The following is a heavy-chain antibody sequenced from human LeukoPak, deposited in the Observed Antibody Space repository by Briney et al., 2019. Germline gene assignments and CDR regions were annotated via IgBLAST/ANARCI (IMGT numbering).Heavy chain of an antibody. Sequence: PGGSLRLSCAASGFTFSSYSVNWVRQAPGKGLEWVSSISSSGTYVYYADSVKGRFTISRDNAKNSLSLQMNSLRADDAAVYYWARASSKQLAGYLPDGFDIWGQGTMVTVSS. CDR1: GFTFSSYS. CDR2: ISSSGTYV. V-gene: IGHV3-21*01. D-gene: IGHD3-9*01. CDR3: ARASSKQLAGYLPDGFDI. J-gene: IGHJ3*02.